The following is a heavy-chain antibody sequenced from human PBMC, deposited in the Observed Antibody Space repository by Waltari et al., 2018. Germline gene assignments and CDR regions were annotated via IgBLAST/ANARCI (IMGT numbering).Heavy chain of an antibody. D-gene: IGHD3-3*01. V-gene: IGHV3-30*02. Sequence: QVQLVESGGGVVQPGGSLRLSCAASGFTFSSYGMHWVRQAPGKGLEWVAFIRYDGSNKYYADSVKGRFTISRDNSKNTLYLQMNSLRAEDTAVYYCAKDRMGSYYDFWSGLGCAFDIWGQGTMVTVSS. CDR2: IRYDGSNK. CDR3: AKDRMGSYYDFWSGLGCAFDI. CDR1: GFTFSSYG. J-gene: IGHJ3*02.